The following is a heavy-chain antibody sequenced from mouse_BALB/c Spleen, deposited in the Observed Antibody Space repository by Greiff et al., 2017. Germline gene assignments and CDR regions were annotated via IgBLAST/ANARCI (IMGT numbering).Heavy chain of an antibody. CDR1: GFTFSSYA. D-gene: IGHD2-10*02. Sequence: EVQLVESGGGLVKPGGSLKLSCAASGFTFSSYAMSWVRQTPEKRLEWVASISSGGSTYYPDSLKGRFTISRDNARNFLYLQMSSLRSEDTAMYYCERGGYGNAMDYWGQGTSVTVSS. CDR2: ISSGGST. V-gene: IGHV5-6-5*01. CDR3: ERGGYGNAMDY. J-gene: IGHJ4*01.